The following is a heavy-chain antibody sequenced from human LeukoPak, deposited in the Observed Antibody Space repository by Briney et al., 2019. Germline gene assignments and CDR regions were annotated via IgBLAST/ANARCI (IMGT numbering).Heavy chain of an antibody. J-gene: IGHJ4*02. V-gene: IGHV3-30*02. D-gene: IGHD3-10*01. Sequence: GGSLRLSCAASGFTFSSYGMHWVRQAPGKGLEWVAFIRYDGSNKYYADSVKGRFTISRDNSKNTLYLQMNSLRAEDTAVYYCARGAGAMVRGVIITAIDYWGQGTLVTVSS. CDR3: ARGAGAMVRGVIITAIDY. CDR2: IRYDGSNK. CDR1: GFTFSSYG.